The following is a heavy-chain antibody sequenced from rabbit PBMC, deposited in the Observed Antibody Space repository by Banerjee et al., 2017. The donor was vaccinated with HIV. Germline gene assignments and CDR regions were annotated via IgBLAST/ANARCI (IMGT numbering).Heavy chain of an antibody. Sequence: SSYGVSWVRQAPGKGLEWIGYIDPVFGSTYYASWVNGRFTISSHNAQNTLYLQLNSLTAADTATYFCVRVNYASSSGYYDWLDLWGPGTLVTVS. CDR2: IDPVFGST. J-gene: IGHJ5*01. CDR1: SSYG. D-gene: IGHD1-1*01. CDR3: VRVNYASSSGYYDWLDL. V-gene: IGHV1S7*01.